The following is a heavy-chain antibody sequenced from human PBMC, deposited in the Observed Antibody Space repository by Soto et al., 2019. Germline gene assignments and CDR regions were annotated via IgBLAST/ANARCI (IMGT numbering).Heavy chain of an antibody. J-gene: IGHJ5*02. Sequence: PSETLSLTCTVSRGSISNYYWGWIRQPPGKGLEWIANIYYSGITYYNPSLKSRVAISVDTSKNQFSLKLSSVTAADTAIYYCARSNSGYYKWFDPWGQGTLVTVSS. CDR1: RGSISNYY. V-gene: IGHV4-39*01. D-gene: IGHD3-22*01. CDR3: ARSNSGYYKWFDP. CDR2: IYYSGIT.